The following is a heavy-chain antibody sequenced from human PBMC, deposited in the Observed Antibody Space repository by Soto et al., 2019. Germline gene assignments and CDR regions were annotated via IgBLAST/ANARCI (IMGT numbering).Heavy chain of an antibody. V-gene: IGHV3-73*01. CDR2: IRSKGNNDAT. CDR1: GFTFSGSA. J-gene: IGHJ6*03. CDR3: SRQASDFWSGKPQYYMDV. Sequence: EVQLVESGGGLVQPGGSLKLSCAASGFTFSGSALHWVRQASGKGLEWVGRIRSKGNNDATAYGASLKGRFTISRDDLKNTAYLQMNSLNTEDTAVYYCSRQASDFWSGKPQYYMDVWGKGTTVTVSS. D-gene: IGHD3-3*01.